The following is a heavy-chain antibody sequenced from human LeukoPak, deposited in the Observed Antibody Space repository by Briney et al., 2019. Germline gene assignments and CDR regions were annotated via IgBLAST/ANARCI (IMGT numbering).Heavy chain of an antibody. CDR2: INHGGST. Sequence: SETLSLTCAVYGVSFSGYYWSWIRQAPGKGLEWIGEINHGGSTNQNPSLKSRVTISADTSKNQFSLKVKSLTAADTAVYFCARGRGRFDFWGQGTLVTVSS. D-gene: IGHD3-16*01. CDR1: GVSFSGYY. CDR3: ARGRGRFDF. J-gene: IGHJ4*02. V-gene: IGHV4-34*01.